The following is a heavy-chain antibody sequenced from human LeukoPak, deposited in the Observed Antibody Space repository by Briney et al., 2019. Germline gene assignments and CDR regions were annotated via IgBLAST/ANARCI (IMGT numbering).Heavy chain of an antibody. V-gene: IGHV4-61*02. CDR1: GGSISSAGYY. D-gene: IGHD6-19*01. J-gene: IGHJ4*02. Sequence: PSETLSLTCTVSGGSISSAGYYWSWIRQPAGRGLEWIGRIYSTGSTNYNPSLKSRVTISVDTSKNQFSLKLSSVTAADTAVYYCARIPSDRGGWYVDFDYWGQGTLVTVSS. CDR3: ARIPSDRGGWYVDFDY. CDR2: IYSTGST.